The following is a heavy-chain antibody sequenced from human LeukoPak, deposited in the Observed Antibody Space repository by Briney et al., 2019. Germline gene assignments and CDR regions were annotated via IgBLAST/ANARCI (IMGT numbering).Heavy chain of an antibody. V-gene: IGHV3-7*04. Sequence: GGSLRLSCAASGFTFSSYWMSWVRQAPGKGLEWVANIKQDGSEKYYVDSVEGRFTISRDNAEDSLYLQMNSLRAEDTALYYCARAHVAIFGVVEHFDYWGQGTLVTVSS. J-gene: IGHJ4*02. CDR1: GFTFSSYW. CDR3: ARAHVAIFGVVEHFDY. D-gene: IGHD3-3*01. CDR2: IKQDGSEK.